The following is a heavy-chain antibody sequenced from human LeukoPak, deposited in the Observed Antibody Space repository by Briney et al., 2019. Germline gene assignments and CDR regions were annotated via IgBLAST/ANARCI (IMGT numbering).Heavy chain of an antibody. D-gene: IGHD3-10*01. CDR1: GYTFTSYA. J-gene: IGHJ3*02. V-gene: IGHV1-3*01. CDR3: ATDMVRGVIISAFDI. CDR2: INAGNGNT. Sequence: ASVKVSCKASGYTFTSYAMHWVRQAPGQRLEWMGWINAGNGNTKYSQKFQGRVTMTEDTSTDTAYMELSSLRSEDTAVYYCATDMVRGVIISAFDIWGQGTMVTVSS.